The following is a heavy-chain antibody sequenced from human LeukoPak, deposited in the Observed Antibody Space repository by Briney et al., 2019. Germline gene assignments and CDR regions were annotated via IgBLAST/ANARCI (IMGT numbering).Heavy chain of an antibody. D-gene: IGHD1-20*01. CDR3: AKKMSITAASQVDY. Sequence: GRSLRLSCAASGFTFSSYAMHWVRQAPGKGLEWVAVISYDGSNKYYADSVKGRFTISRDNSKNTLYPQMNSLRAEDTAVCYCAKKMSITAASQVDYWGQGTLVTVSS. CDR1: GFTFSSYA. V-gene: IGHV3-30-3*02. CDR2: ISYDGSNK. J-gene: IGHJ4*02.